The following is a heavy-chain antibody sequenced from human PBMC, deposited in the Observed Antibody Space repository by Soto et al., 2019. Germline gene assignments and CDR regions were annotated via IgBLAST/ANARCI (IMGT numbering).Heavy chain of an antibody. V-gene: IGHV4-59*08. Sequence: PSETLALTFTVSAGSISTDYWGWIRQPPGKGLEWIGYIFYTGSTNYNPSLKSRVTISVDTSKNQFSLKLSSVTAADTAVYYCARHSPFGNNWTYFDYWGQGTLVTVSS. CDR3: ARHSPFGNNWTYFDY. D-gene: IGHD1-1*01. CDR1: AGSISTDY. J-gene: IGHJ4*02. CDR2: IFYTGST.